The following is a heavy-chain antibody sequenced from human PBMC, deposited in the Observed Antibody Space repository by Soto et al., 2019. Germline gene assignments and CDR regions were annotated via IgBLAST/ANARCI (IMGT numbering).Heavy chain of an antibody. Sequence: QVQLLQSGAEVKKPGPSVKVSCKASGYTFTNHGISWVRQAPGQGREWMGWVSGSNGKTKYAQKFQGRVTSTTQTSTRTAYMELRSLICDDTAVYYCARDFYPLAYYFDYWGQGTLVTVPS. CDR1: GYTFTNHG. J-gene: IGHJ4*02. D-gene: IGHD3-10*01. CDR3: ARDFYPLAYYFDY. CDR2: VSGSNGKT. V-gene: IGHV1-18*04.